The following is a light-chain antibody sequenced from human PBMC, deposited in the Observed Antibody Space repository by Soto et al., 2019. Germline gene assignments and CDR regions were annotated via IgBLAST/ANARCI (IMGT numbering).Light chain of an antibody. Sequence: QSVLTQPASVSGSPGQSITISCTGTSSDVGGYKYVSWYQQEPGKAPKLMIYEVSNRPSGVSNRFSGSKSGNTASLTISGLQAEDEADYYCSSYTSSSTLVFDGGTKLTVL. V-gene: IGLV2-14*01. CDR1: SSDVGGYKY. CDR3: SSYTSSSTLV. CDR2: EVS. J-gene: IGLJ3*02.